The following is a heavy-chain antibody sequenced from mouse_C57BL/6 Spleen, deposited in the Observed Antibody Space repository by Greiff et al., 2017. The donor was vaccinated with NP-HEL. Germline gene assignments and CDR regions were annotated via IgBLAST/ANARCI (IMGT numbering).Heavy chain of an antibody. V-gene: IGHV1-26*01. CDR1: GYTFTDYY. D-gene: IGHD1-1*01. CDR2: INPNNGGT. Sequence: EVQLQQSGPELVKPGASVKISCKASGYTFTDYYMNWVKQSHGKSLEWIGDINPNNGGTSYNQKFKGKATLTVDKSSSTAYMELRSLTSEDSAVYYCARLAITTVVATVGYFDVWGTGTTVTVSS. CDR3: ARLAITTVVATVGYFDV. J-gene: IGHJ1*03.